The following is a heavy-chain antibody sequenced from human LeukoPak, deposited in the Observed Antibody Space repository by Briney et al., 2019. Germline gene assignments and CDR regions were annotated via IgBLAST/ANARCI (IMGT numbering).Heavy chain of an antibody. V-gene: IGHV4-59*01. J-gene: IGHJ6*02. CDR2: IYFSGTT. CDR1: GGSISNYC. CDR3: AREDPQTTVPEGLDV. D-gene: IGHD4-17*01. Sequence: PSETLSLTCTVSGGSISNYCWSWLRQPPGKGLEWIGYIYFSGTTNINPSLKSRVTISVDMSKNQFSLKLSSVTAADTAVYYCAREDPQTTVPEGLDVWGQGTTVTVSS.